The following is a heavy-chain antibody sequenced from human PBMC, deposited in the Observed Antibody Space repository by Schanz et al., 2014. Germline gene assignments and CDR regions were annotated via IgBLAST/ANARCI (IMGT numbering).Heavy chain of an antibody. CDR2: MYINSGST. CDR1: GFTVNTHY. D-gene: IGHD5-12*01. Sequence: EVQLLESGGGLVQPGGSLRLSCAVSGFTVNTHYMSWVRQAPGKGLEWISSMYINSGSTQYADSVKGRFIISRDSSKNTLFLQMNSLRAEDTAVYFCARDGGRDGYNLAFDVWGQGTLVTVSS. CDR3: ARDGGRDGYNLAFDV. V-gene: IGHV3-53*01. J-gene: IGHJ3*01.